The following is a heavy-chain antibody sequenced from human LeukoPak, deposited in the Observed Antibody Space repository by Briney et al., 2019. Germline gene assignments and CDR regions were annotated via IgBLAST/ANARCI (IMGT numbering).Heavy chain of an antibody. CDR1: GGSISSSSYY. D-gene: IGHD3-22*01. CDR2: IYYSGST. Sequence: SETLSLTCTVSGGSISSSSYYWGWIRQPPGKGLEWIGSIYYSGSTYYNPSLKSRVTISVDTSKNQFSLKLSSVTAADTAVYYCARGNEPYYYDSRYAFDIWGQGTMVTVSS. J-gene: IGHJ3*02. CDR3: ARGNEPYYYDSRYAFDI. V-gene: IGHV4-39*07.